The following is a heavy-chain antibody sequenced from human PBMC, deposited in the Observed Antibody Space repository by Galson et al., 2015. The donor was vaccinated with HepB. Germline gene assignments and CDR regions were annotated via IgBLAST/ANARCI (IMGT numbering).Heavy chain of an antibody. Sequence: SLRLSCAASGFTFRNYWMSWVRQAPGKGLEWVANIKPDGSEKNYVESVKGRFTISRDNAENSLSLQMNSLRAEDTAVYYCVPQGVAEALQWGQGTPVTVSS. CDR2: IKPDGSEK. CDR3: VPQGVAEALQ. D-gene: IGHD6-13*01. V-gene: IGHV3-7*03. CDR1: GFTFRNYW. J-gene: IGHJ4*02.